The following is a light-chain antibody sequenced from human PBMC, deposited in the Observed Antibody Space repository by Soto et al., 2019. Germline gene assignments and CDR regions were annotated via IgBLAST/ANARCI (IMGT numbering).Light chain of an antibody. Sequence: EIALTQSPATLSLNPGESATIDCRSSQNVDSNYLAWYQQKPGQAPRIIIFGASGRATGIPDRFSSSGSGTDSTLTISRLEPEDFAVYYCQQYGSLSWTFGQGTKVDIK. CDR1: QNVDSNY. J-gene: IGKJ1*01. CDR3: QQYGSLSWT. V-gene: IGKV3-20*01. CDR2: GAS.